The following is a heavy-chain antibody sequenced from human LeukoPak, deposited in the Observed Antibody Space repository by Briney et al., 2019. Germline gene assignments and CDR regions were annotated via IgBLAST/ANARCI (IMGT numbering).Heavy chain of an antibody. CDR2: IHYTGST. D-gene: IGHD5-12*01. J-gene: IGHJ2*01. CDR1: GGALNGYD. Sequence: SDTLSLTRTLSGGALNGYDWSWIPQPPRKGLEWIGDIHYTGSTNHNPSLNSRVTTSVDTSKNQITLRLGSVAAADTALYSCARDPHRGYDMRYFDLWGRGTLVTVSS. CDR3: ARDPHRGYDMRYFDL. V-gene: IGHV4-59*01.